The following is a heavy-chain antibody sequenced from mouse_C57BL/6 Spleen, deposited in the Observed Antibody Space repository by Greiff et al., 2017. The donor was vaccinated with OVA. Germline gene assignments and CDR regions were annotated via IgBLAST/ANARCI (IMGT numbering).Heavy chain of an antibody. V-gene: IGHV3-6*01. Sequence: EVKLQESGPGLVKPSQSLSLSCSVSGYSFTSGYFWYWIRPFPGNNQEWVGFISYDGSNNDNPSLKNRISITRDTSKNQFFLKLKSVTTEDTATYYCARDDYEDFDVWGTGTTVTVSS. J-gene: IGHJ1*03. CDR2: ISYDGSN. CDR3: ARDDYEDFDV. CDR1: GYSFTSGYF. D-gene: IGHD2-4*01.